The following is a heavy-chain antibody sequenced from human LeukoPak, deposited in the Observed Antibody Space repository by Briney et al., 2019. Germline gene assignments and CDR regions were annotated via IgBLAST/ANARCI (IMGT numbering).Heavy chain of an antibody. V-gene: IGHV4-59*08. CDR2: IYYSGST. CDR3: ARRAARPSSGWSSFTYYFDY. Sequence: PSETLSLTCTVSGGSISNFYWNWIRQPPGKGLEWIGYIYYSGSTNYNPSLKSRVTISIDTSKNQFSLKLNSVTAADTAVYYCARRAARPSSGWSSFTYYFDYWGQGTLVTVSS. CDR1: GGSISNFY. J-gene: IGHJ4*02. D-gene: IGHD6-19*01.